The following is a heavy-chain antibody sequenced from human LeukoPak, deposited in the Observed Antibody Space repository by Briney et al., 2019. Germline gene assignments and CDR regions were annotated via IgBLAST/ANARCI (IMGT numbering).Heavy chain of an antibody. V-gene: IGHV5-51*01. CDR1: GYKFTSYW. CDR2: IYPIDSET. Sequence: GESLKISCKGSGYKFTSYWIGWVRQMPGKGLEWMGIIYPIDSETRYSPSFRGQVTISADKSISTAYLQWSSLKASDTAMYYCATYSYPGSTAMVTYAFDIWGQGTMVTVSS. CDR3: ATYSYPGSTAMVTYAFDI. D-gene: IGHD5-18*01. J-gene: IGHJ3*02.